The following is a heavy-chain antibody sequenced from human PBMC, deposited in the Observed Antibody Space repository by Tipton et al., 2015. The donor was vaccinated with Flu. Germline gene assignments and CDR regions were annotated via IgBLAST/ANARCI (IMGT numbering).Heavy chain of an antibody. CDR3: VREGGSSGYAGYFDY. CDR1: GFTFSSYV. J-gene: IGHJ4*02. V-gene: IGHV3-30-3*01. CDR2: ISSDGNNE. Sequence: SLRLSCAASGFTFSSYVIHWVRQAPVKGLEWVAAISSDGNNEYYADSVRGRFTISKDNSNNTLYLQMNSLRAEDTSVYYCVREGGSSGYAGYFDYWGQGTLVTVSP. D-gene: IGHD3-22*01.